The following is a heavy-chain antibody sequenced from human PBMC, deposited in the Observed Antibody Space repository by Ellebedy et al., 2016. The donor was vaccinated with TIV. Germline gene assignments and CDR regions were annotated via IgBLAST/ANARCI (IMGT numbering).Heavy chain of an antibody. D-gene: IGHD3-10*01. CDR3: ARDNGGSGSYDH. V-gene: IGHV1-69*06. CDR2: IIPIFGTA. CDR1: GGTFSSYA. Sequence: SVKVSXKASGGTFSSYAISWVRQAPGQGLEWMGGIIPIFGTANYAQKFQGRVTITADKSTSTAYMELSSLRSEDTAVYYCARDNGGSGSYDHWGQGTLVTVSS. J-gene: IGHJ4*02.